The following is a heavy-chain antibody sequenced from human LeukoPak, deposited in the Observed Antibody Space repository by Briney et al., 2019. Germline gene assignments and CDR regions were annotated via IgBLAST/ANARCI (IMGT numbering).Heavy chain of an antibody. CDR3: ARLRGYSYGYGDY. CDR2: ISSSVNTI. V-gene: IGHV3-48*04. Sequence: GGSLRLSCAASGFTFSSYSMNWVRQAPGKGLECVSYISSSVNTIDYADSVKGRFTISRDNAKNSLYLQMVSLRAEDTAVYYCARLRGYSYGYGDYWGQGTLVTVSS. D-gene: IGHD5-18*01. CDR1: GFTFSSYS. J-gene: IGHJ4*02.